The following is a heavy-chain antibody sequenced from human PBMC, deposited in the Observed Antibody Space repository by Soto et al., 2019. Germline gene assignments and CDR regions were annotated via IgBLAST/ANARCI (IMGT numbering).Heavy chain of an antibody. CDR2: IIPIFGTA. Sequence: QVQLVQSGAEVKKPGSSVKVSCKASGGTFSTYGIGWVRQAPGQGLEWMGAIIPIFGTANYAQKFQGRVTITADESTSTAYMELSSLRSADTAVYYCATRGRRDGYHFDYWGQGTLVTVSS. V-gene: IGHV1-69*12. CDR1: GGTFSTYG. CDR3: ATRGRRDGYHFDY. D-gene: IGHD5-12*01. J-gene: IGHJ4*02.